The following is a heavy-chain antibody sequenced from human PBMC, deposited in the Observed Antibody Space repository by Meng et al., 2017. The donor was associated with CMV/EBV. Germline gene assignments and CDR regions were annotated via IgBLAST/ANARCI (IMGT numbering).Heavy chain of an antibody. CDR2: INPNSGGT. CDR3: ARDPKGWLVVRDYYYGMDV. CDR1: GYTFTGYY. J-gene: IGHJ6*02. Sequence: ASVKVSCKASGYTFTGYYMHWVRQAPGQGLEWMGWINPNSGGTNYAQKFQGRVTMTRDTSISTAYMELSRLRSDDTAVYYCARDPKGWLVVRDYYYGMDVWGQGTTVTVSS. D-gene: IGHD2-21*01. V-gene: IGHV1-2*02.